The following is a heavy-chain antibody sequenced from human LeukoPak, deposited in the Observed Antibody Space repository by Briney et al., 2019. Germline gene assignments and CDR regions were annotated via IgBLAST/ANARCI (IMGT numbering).Heavy chain of an antibody. CDR1: GFTLSSYA. CDR2: ISGSGGST. CDR3: ATPGLLGYCSSAICAPPGY. J-gene: IGHJ4*02. V-gene: IGHV3-23*01. Sequence: RPGGSLRLSCAASGFTLSSYAMSWVRQAPGKGLEWVCVISGSGGSTNYADSVKGRFTVSRDNAKKSLYLQMNSLRAEDTAVYYCATPGLLGYCSSAICAPPGYWGQGTLVTVSS. D-gene: IGHD2-2*01.